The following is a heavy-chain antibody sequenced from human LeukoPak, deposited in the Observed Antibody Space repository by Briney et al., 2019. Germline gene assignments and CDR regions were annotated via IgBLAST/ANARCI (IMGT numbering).Heavy chain of an antibody. CDR1: GFTFSDYY. Sequence: GGSLRLSCAASGFTFSDYYMSWIRRAPGKGLEWVSYITSSGSSIYYADSVKGRFTISRDNAKNSLCLQMTSLRAEDTAVYYCARYFYGNSDYWGQGTLVTVSS. V-gene: IGHV3-11*01. D-gene: IGHD2/OR15-2a*01. CDR2: ITSSGSSI. J-gene: IGHJ4*02. CDR3: ARYFYGNSDY.